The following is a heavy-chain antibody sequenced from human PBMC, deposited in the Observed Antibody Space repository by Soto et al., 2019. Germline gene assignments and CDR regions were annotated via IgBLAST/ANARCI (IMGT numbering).Heavy chain of an antibody. D-gene: IGHD3-3*01. V-gene: IGHV6-1*01. CDR1: GDSVSSNSAA. CDR2: TYYRSKWYN. J-gene: IGHJ4*02. Sequence: SQTLSLTCAISGDSVSSNSAAWNWIRQSPSRGLEWLGRTYYRSKWYNDYAVSVKSRITINPDTSKNQFSLQLNSVTPEDTAVYYCARSLGLNDFWSGYRFDYWGQGTLVTVS. CDR3: ARSLGLNDFWSGYRFDY.